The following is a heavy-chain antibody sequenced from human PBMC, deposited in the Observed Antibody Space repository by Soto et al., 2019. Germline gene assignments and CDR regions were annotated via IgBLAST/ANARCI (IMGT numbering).Heavy chain of an antibody. CDR1: GFTFSDYY. J-gene: IGHJ3*02. CDR3: ARDPTGTGYDAFDI. D-gene: IGHD1-1*01. Sequence: ASVKVSCKASGFTFSDYYIHWLRQAPGQGPEWMGLINPDSGGTRFAQKFQGWVTMTRDTSINTAYMELSRLRFNDTAVYYCARDPTGTGYDAFDIWGQGTMVTVSS. CDR2: INPDSGGT. V-gene: IGHV1-2*04.